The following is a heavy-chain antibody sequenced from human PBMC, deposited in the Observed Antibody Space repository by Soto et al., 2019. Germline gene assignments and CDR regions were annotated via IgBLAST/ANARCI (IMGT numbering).Heavy chain of an antibody. CDR3: AGGGGWVIDS. V-gene: IGHV3-7*01. J-gene: IGHJ4*02. D-gene: IGHD3-16*01. CDR2: IKQDGSEK. Sequence: EVQLVESGGGLVQPGGSLRLSCAASKFTFSSYWMNWVRQAPGKGLEWVANIKQDGSEKYYVDSVKGRFTISRDNAKNALYLQMNSLRAEDTAVYYFAGGGGWVIDSWGQGALVTVSS. CDR1: KFTFSSYW.